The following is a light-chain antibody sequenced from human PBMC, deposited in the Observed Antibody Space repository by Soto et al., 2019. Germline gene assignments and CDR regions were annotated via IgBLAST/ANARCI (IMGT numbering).Light chain of an antibody. CDR1: QSISSW. V-gene: IGKV1-5*01. CDR3: QQYNSFPLC. Sequence: DIPMTQSPSTLSASVGDRVTITCRASQSISSWLAWYQQKPGKAPKLLIYDASSLESGVPSRFSGSGSGTEFTLAISVLQPDDFATYYCQQYNSFPLCFGGGTKVEIK. J-gene: IGKJ4*01. CDR2: DAS.